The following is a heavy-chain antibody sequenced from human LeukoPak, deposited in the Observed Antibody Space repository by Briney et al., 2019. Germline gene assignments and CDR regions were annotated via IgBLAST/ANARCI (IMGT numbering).Heavy chain of an antibody. J-gene: IGHJ4*02. CDR3: ARSTTADLVFDY. V-gene: IGHV3-53*01. CDR2: IYSGGSI. Sequence: GGSLRLSCAASGFTFSSYAMNWVRQAPGKGLEWVSVIYSGGSIYYADSVKGRFTISRDNSKNTLYLQMNSLRAEDTAVYYCARSTTADLVFDYWGQGTLVTVSS. CDR1: GFTFSSYA. D-gene: IGHD2-21*02.